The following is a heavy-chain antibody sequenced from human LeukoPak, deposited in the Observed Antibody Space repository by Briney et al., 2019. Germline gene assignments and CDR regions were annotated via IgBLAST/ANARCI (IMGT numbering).Heavy chain of an antibody. CDR1: GGSISSYY. D-gene: IGHD6-19*01. CDR3: ARAQREQWLVFDY. V-gene: IGHV4-59*01. J-gene: IGHJ4*02. Sequence: SETLSLTCTVSGGSISSYYWSWIRQPPGKGLEWIGYIYYSGSTNYNPSLKSRVTISVDTSKNQFSLKLSSVTAADTAVYYCARAQREQWLVFDYWGQGTLVTVSS. CDR2: IYYSGST.